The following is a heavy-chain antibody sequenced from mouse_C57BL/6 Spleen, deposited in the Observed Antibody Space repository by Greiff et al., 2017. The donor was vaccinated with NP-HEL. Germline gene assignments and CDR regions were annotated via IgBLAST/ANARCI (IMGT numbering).Heavy chain of an antibody. CDR1: GYTFTDYE. V-gene: IGHV1-15*01. CDR3: TRHPGSSSWFAY. D-gene: IGHD1-1*01. Sequence: QVQLQQSGAELVRPGASVTLSCKASGYTFTDYEMHWVKQTPVHGLEWIGAIDPETGGTAYNQKFKGKAILTADKSSSTAYMELRSLTSEDSAVYYCTRHPGSSSWFAYWGQGTLVTVSA. CDR2: IDPETGGT. J-gene: IGHJ3*01.